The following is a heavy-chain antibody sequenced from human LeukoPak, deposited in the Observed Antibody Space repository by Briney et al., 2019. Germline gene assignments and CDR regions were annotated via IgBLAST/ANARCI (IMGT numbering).Heavy chain of an antibody. CDR2: MNPNSGNT. J-gene: IGHJ4*02. CDR3: ARVLLGYYDSSGYPDY. Sequence: GASVNVSCKASGYTFTSYDINWVRQATGQGLEWMGWMNPNSGNTGYAQKFQGRVTMTRNTSISTAYMELSSLRSEDTAVYYCARVLLGYYDSSGYPDYWGQGTLVTVSS. V-gene: IGHV1-8*01. CDR1: GYTFTSYD. D-gene: IGHD3-22*01.